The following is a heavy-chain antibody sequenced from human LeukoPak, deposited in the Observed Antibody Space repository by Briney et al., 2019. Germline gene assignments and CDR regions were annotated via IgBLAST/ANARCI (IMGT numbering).Heavy chain of an antibody. J-gene: IGHJ4*02. CDR3: AKVCVLVRAGLGPFDH. CDR2: ISGSGGST. Sequence: GGSLRLSCAASGFTFSSYAMSWVRQAPGKGLEWVSAISGSGGSTYYADSVKGRFTISRDNSKNTLYLQMNSLRAEDTAVYYAAKVCVLVRAGLGPFDHWGQGTPVTVSS. CDR1: GFTFSSYA. V-gene: IGHV3-23*01. D-gene: IGHD2-2*01.